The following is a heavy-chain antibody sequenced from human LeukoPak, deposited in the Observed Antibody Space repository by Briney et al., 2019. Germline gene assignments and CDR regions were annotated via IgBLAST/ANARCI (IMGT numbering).Heavy chain of an antibody. Sequence: SETLSLTCAVYGGSFSGYYWSWIRQPPGKGLEWIGEINHSGSINYNPSLKSRVTISADTSKNQSSLKLSSVTAADTAVYYCASVWRYWGQGTLVTVSS. V-gene: IGHV4-34*01. CDR3: ASVWRY. J-gene: IGHJ4*02. CDR1: GGSFSGYY. CDR2: INHSGSI. D-gene: IGHD5/OR15-5a*01.